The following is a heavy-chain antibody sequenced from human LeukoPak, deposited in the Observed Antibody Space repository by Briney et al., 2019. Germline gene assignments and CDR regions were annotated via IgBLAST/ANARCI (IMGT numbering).Heavy chain of an antibody. J-gene: IGHJ1*01. Sequence: PGRSLRLSCAASGFTFSSYAMHWLRQAPGKGLEWVAVISYDGSNKYYADSVKGRFTISRDNSKNTLYLQMNSLRAEVTAVYYCARDLSYSSGPGQHWGQGTLVTVSS. CDR1: GFTFSSYA. D-gene: IGHD6-19*01. CDR3: ARDLSYSSGPGQH. V-gene: IGHV3-30-3*01. CDR2: ISYDGSNK.